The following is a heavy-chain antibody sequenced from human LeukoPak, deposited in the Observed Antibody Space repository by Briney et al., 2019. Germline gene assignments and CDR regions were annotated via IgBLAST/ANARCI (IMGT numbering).Heavy chain of an antibody. D-gene: IGHD2-2*01. CDR2: IYSGGDT. CDR1: GFTVSRNY. Sequence: GGSLRLSCTASGFTVSRNYMSWVRQAPGKGLEWVSVIYSGGDTYYADSVKGRFTISRDISENTLYLRMDNLRAEDTAFYYCARSPPASPFDYWGQGTLVTVSS. CDR3: ARSPPASPFDY. V-gene: IGHV3-53*01. J-gene: IGHJ4*02.